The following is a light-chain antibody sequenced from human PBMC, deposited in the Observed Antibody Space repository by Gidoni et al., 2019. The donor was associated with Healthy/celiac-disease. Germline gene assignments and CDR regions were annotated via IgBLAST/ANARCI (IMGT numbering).Light chain of an antibody. Sequence: EIVLTQSPGTLSLSPGERATLSCRASQSISSSYVTWYQQKPGQAPRLLIDGASYRATGIPARFSGSGSGTDFTLTISRLEPEDFAVYYCHQYGTSPPWTFGQGTKVEIK. CDR1: QSISSSY. V-gene: IGKV3-20*01. CDR2: GAS. J-gene: IGKJ1*01. CDR3: HQYGTSPPWT.